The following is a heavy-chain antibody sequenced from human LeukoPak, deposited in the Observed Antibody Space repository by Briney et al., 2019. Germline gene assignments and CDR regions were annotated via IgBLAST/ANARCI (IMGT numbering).Heavy chain of an antibody. J-gene: IGHJ4*02. D-gene: IGHD1-26*01. CDR3: AHHKERSGSLDC. CDR2: IYWDDDK. CDR1: GFSVSTSGVG. V-gene: IGHV2-5*02. Sequence: SGPTLVNPTQTLTLTCTFSGFSVSTSGVGVGWIRQPPGKALEWLALIYWDDDKRYSPSLKNRLTITKDTSKNRVGLTLTNMDPVDTGTYYRAHHKERSGSLDCWGQGTLVTVPT.